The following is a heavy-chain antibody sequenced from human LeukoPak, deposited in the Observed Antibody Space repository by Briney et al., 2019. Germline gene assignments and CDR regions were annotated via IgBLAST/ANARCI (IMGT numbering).Heavy chain of an antibody. Sequence: SETLSLTCTVSGGFISSYYWSWIRQPAGKGLEWIGRIYTSGTTNYNPSLKSRVTMPIDTSKNQFSLNLGSVTAADTAVYYCAREFTSWGQGTLVTVSS. CDR2: IYTSGTT. CDR1: GGFISSYY. V-gene: IGHV4-4*07. CDR3: AREFTS. J-gene: IGHJ5*02.